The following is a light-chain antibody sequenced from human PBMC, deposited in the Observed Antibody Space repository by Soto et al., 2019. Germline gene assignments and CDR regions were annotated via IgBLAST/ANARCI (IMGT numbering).Light chain of an antibody. CDR2: GAS. J-gene: IGKJ1*01. CDR3: QQYGTSPRT. CDR1: QSISDT. Sequence: EIEMKQSPATLSVYPGGRATLSCRASQSISDTLAWYQQKPGQAPRLLIHGASTRAPGFPARFSGSGSGTDFTLTISRLDPEDFAVYYCQQYGTSPRTFCQGTKVDI. V-gene: IGKV3-15*01.